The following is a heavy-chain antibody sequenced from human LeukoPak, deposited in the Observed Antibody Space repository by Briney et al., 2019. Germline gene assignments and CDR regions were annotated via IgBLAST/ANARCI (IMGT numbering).Heavy chain of an antibody. V-gene: IGHV4-34*01. Sequence: PSETLSLTCAVYGGSFSGYYWSWIRQPPGKGLEWIGEINHSGSTNYNPSLKSRVTISVDTSKNQFSLKLSSVTAADTAVYYCARDGYGSGSYRYNDYWGQGTLVTVSS. CDR3: ARDGYGSGSYRYNDY. D-gene: IGHD3-10*01. J-gene: IGHJ4*02. CDR2: INHSGST. CDR1: GGSFSGYY.